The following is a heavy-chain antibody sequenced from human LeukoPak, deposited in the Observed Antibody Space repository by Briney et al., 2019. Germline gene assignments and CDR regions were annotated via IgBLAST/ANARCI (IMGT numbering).Heavy chain of an antibody. CDR2: IYTSGST. J-gene: IGHJ6*03. V-gene: IGHV4-61*02. CDR3: ARAHSSSSGYYYYYYMDV. Sequence: SETLSLTCTVSGGSISSGSYYWSRIRQPARKGLEWIGRIYTSGSTNYNPSLKSRATISVDTSKNQFSLKLSSVTAADTAVYYCARAHSSSSGYYYYYYMDVWGKGTTVTVSS. D-gene: IGHD6-6*01. CDR1: GGSISSGSYY.